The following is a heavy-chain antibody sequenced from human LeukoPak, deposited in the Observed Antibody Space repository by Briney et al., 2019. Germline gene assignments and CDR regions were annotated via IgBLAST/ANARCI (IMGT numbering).Heavy chain of an antibody. J-gene: IGHJ5*02. V-gene: IGHV1-18*01. Sequence: GASVKVSCKASGYTFTTYGINWMRQAPGQGLEWMGWISAYNGNTNYAQKLQGRVTMTTDTSTSTAYMELRSLRSDDTAVYYCAREMMRARWFDPWGQGTLVTVSS. CDR1: GYTFTTYG. CDR3: AREMMRARWFDP. D-gene: IGHD3-16*01. CDR2: ISAYNGNT.